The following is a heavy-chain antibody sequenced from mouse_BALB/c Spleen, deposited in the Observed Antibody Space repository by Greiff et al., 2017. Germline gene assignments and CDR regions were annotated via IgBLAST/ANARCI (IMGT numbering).Heavy chain of an antibody. CDR2: IDPANGNT. Sequence: EVHLVESGAELVKPGASVKLSCTASGFNIKDTYMHWVKQRPEQGLEWIGRIDPANGNTKYDPKFQGKATITADTSSNTAYLQLSSLTSEDTAVYYCAIYYDYDGGFAYWGQGTLVTVSA. V-gene: IGHV14-3*02. CDR3: AIYYDYDGGFAY. CDR1: GFNIKDTY. D-gene: IGHD2-4*01. J-gene: IGHJ3*01.